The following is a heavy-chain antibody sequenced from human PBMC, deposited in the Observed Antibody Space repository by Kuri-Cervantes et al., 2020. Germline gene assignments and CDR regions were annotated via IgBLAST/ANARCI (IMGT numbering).Heavy chain of an antibody. V-gene: IGHV1-2*02. J-gene: IGHJ6*02. D-gene: IGHD3-22*01. CDR2: INPNSGGT. CDR3: ARNKVPIWYYDSSGLRNYYYYYGMDV. Sequence: ASVKVSCKASGGTFSSYAISWVRQAPGQGLEWMGWINPNSGGTNYAQKFQGRVTMTRDTSISTAYMELSRLRSDDTAVYYCARNKVPIWYYDSSGLRNYYYYYGMDVWGQGTTVTVSS. CDR1: GGTFSSYA.